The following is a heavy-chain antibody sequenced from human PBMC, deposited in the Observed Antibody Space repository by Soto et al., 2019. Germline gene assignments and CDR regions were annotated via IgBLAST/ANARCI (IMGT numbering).Heavy chain of an antibody. CDR2: IYYSGST. Sequence: SETLSLTCTVSGGSISSGGYYWSWIRQHPGKGLEWIGYIYYSGSTYYNPSLKSRVTISVDTSKNQFSLKLSSVTAADTAVYYCARQAPEMLGYCSGGSCPPFGPWGQGTLVTVSS. CDR3: ARQAPEMLGYCSGGSCPPFGP. CDR1: GGSISSGGYY. J-gene: IGHJ5*02. D-gene: IGHD2-15*01. V-gene: IGHV4-31*03.